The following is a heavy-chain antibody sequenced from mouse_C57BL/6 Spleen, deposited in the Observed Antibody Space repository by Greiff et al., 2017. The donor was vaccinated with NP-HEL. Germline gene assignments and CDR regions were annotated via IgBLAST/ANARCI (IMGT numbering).Heavy chain of an antibody. CDR2: IYPGDGDT. CDR3: ARSPHYYGSSPYFDY. D-gene: IGHD1-1*01. J-gene: IGHJ2*01. Sequence: QVQLKESGPELVKPGASVKISCKASGYAFSSSWMNWVKQRPGKGLEWIGRIYPGDGDTNYNGKFKGKATLTADKSSSTAYMQLSSLTSEDSAVYFCARSPHYYGSSPYFDYWGQGTTLTVSS. V-gene: IGHV1-82*01. CDR1: GYAFSSSW.